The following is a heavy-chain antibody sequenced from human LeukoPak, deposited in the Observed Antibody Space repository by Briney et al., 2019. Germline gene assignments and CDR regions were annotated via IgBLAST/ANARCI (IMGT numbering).Heavy chain of an antibody. Sequence: GGSLRLSCAASGFTFSSYDMHWVRQATGKGLEWVSAIGTAGDTYYPGSVKGRFTISRENAKNSLYLQMNSLRAGDTAVYYCARGDAYGYNVDYWGQETLVTVSS. CDR1: GFTFSSYD. V-gene: IGHV3-13*01. CDR3: ARGDAYGYNVDY. CDR2: IGTAGDT. D-gene: IGHD5-24*01. J-gene: IGHJ4*02.